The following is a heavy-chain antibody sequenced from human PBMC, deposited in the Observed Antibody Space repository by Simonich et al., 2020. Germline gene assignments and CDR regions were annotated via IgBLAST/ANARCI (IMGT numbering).Heavy chain of an antibody. CDR1: GGSNSSYY. CDR3: ARHDRWLQFYFDY. D-gene: IGHD5-12*01. Sequence: QVQLQESGPGLVKPSETLSLTCTVSGGSNSSYYWSWFRPPPGKGQEWIGYIYYSRRTNYNPSLKSRVTISVDTSKNQFSLKLSSVTAADTAVYYCARHDRWLQFYFDYWGQGTLVTVSS. J-gene: IGHJ4*02. CDR2: IYYSRRT. V-gene: IGHV4-59*08.